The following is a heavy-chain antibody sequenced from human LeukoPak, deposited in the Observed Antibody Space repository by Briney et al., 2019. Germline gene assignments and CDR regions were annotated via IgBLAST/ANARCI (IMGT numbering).Heavy chain of an antibody. Sequence: WGSLRLSCAASGFTFRNYSMHWVRQGPVKGLEWMAIISHDGRRAYYADSVKGRFTISRDNSKNTLYLQRDSLKPEDTAVYYCANNKAYSPEDGGYWARNGFDPWGQGTLVTVSS. CDR1: GFTFRNYS. D-gene: IGHD2-21*02. J-gene: IGHJ5*02. CDR3: ANNKAYSPEDGGYWARNGFDP. V-gene: IGHV3-30*04. CDR2: ISHDGRRA.